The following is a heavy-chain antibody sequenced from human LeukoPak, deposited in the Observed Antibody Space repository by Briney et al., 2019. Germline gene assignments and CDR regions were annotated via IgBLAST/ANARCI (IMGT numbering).Heavy chain of an antibody. V-gene: IGHV1-46*01. CDR3: ARTAGRTLDY. Sequence: ASVKVSCKASGYTFTSYFMHWVRQAPGQGLEWMGIINPSGGSTSYAQKFQGRVTTTRDTSTSTVYMELSSLRSEDTAVYYCARTAGRTLDYWGQGTLVTVSS. CDR1: GYTFTSYF. CDR2: INPSGGST. J-gene: IGHJ4*02. D-gene: IGHD6-6*01.